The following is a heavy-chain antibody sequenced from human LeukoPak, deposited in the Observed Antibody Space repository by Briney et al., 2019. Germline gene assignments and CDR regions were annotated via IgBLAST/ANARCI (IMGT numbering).Heavy chain of an antibody. V-gene: IGHV4-4*02. CDR2: IYRSGST. CDR3: ARVGYSSSSGAFDI. D-gene: IGHD6-6*01. CDR1: GGSISSSNW. J-gene: IGHJ3*02. Sequence: SETLSLTCAVSGGSISSSNWWSWVRQPPGKGLEWIGEIYRSGSTNYNPSLKSRVTISVDKSKNQFSLKLSSVTAADTAVYYCARVGYSSSSGAFDIWGQGTMVTVSS.